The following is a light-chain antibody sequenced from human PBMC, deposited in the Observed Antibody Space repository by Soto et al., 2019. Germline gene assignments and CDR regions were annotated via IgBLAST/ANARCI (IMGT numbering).Light chain of an antibody. Sequence: DIQMTQSPSSLSASVGDRVTISCRASQGISDYLAWYQQKPGKVPILLIYAASTLQSGVPSRFSGSGSGTDFTLTISSLQPEDVATYYCQKYNSDPWTFGQGTKVEIK. V-gene: IGKV1-27*01. CDR2: AAS. CDR1: QGISDY. J-gene: IGKJ1*01. CDR3: QKYNSDPWT.